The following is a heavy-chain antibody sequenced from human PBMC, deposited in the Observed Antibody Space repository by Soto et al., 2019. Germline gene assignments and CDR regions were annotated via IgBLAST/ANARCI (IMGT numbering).Heavy chain of an antibody. CDR1: GWSPSGYS. V-gene: IGHV4-34*01. D-gene: IGHD2-2*01. CDR2: INHSGST. Sequence: SETLSLICTVDGWSPSGYSWSWIRQPPWKGKEWIWEINHSGSTNYNPSLMSRVTISVDTSKNQFSLKLSSVTAADTAVYYCARGPGPIVVVPAAMDYYYYVDVWGKGTTVTVSS. CDR3: ARGPGPIVVVPAAMDYYYYVDV. J-gene: IGHJ6*03.